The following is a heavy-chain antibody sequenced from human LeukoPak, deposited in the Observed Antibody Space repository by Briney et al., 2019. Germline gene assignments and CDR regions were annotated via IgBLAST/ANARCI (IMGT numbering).Heavy chain of an antibody. CDR1: GYTFTGYY. V-gene: IGHV1-2*02. J-gene: IGHJ6*03. CDR2: INPNSGGT. CDR3: ARVGVIAVAGTWSAYYYYMDA. Sequence: ASVKVSCKASGYTFTGYYMHWVRQAPGQGLEWMGWINPNSGGTNYAQKFQGRVTMTRDTSISTAYMELSRLRSDDTAVYYCARVGVIAVAGTWSAYYYYMDAWGKGTTVTISS. D-gene: IGHD6-19*01.